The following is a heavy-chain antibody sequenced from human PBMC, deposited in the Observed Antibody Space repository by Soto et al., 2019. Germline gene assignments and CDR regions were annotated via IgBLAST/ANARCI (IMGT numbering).Heavy chain of an antibody. J-gene: IGHJ4*02. D-gene: IGHD5-12*01. CDR1: GFTFSSYG. Sequence: QVQLVESGGGVVQPGRSLRLSCAASGFTFSSYGMHWVRQAPGKGLEWVAVISYDGSNKYYADSVKGRFTISRDNSKNTLYLQMNSLRAEDTDGYYCAKDLWEMATISDYWGQGTLVTVSS. CDR2: ISYDGSNK. V-gene: IGHV3-30*18. CDR3: AKDLWEMATISDY.